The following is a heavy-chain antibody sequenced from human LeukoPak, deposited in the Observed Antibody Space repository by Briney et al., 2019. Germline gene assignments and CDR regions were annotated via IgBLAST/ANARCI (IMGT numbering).Heavy chain of an antibody. J-gene: IGHJ3*02. CDR1: GYSISSGYH. D-gene: IGHD5-12*01. Sequence: ASETLSLTCTVSGYSISSGYHWGWIRQAPGKGLEWLGSIYQSGSTYDNPSLKSRVTLSVDTSKNQFSLNLSSVTAADTAVYYCARDLLHRGYAFDIWGQGTMVTVSS. V-gene: IGHV4-38-2*02. CDR2: IYQSGST. CDR3: ARDLLHRGYAFDI.